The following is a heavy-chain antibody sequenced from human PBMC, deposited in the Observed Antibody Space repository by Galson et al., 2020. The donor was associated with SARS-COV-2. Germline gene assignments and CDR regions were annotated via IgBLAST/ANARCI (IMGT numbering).Heavy chain of an antibody. CDR1: GFTFSSYE. CDR2: ISSSGSTI. D-gene: IGHD1-26*01. CDR3: AEGMVARDSYYYYGMDV. Sequence: GGSLRLSCAASGFTFSSYEMNWVRQAPGKGLEWVSYISSSGSTIYYADSVKGRFTISRDNAKNSLYLQMNSLRAEDTAVYYCAEGMVARDSYYYYGMDVWGQGTTVTVSS. J-gene: IGHJ6*02. V-gene: IGHV3-48*03.